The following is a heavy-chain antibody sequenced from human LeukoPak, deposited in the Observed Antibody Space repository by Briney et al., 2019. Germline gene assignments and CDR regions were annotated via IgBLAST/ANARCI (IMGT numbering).Heavy chain of an antibody. V-gene: IGHV4-61*02. D-gene: IGHD3-22*01. J-gene: IGHJ6*03. Sequence: SRTLSPTCTVSVGSTSSGSYSWGGIRQPPGKGLDWIGRIYISGSTTYTLSLTSRAPISVDTSKNQCSLKLSPVTAADTAVYYWARVGDYDSSGYRGDYYYYYMDVWGKGTTVTVSS. CDR3: ARVGDYDSSGYRGDYYYYYMDV. CDR1: VGSTSSGSYS. CDR2: IYISGST.